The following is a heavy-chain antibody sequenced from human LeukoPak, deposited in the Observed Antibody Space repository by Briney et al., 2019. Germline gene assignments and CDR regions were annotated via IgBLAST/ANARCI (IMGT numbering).Heavy chain of an antibody. CDR1: GFTFRSYS. Sequence: PGGSLRLSCAASGFTFRSYSMNWVRQAPGKGLEWVSSISSSSSYIYYADSVKGRFTISRDNAKNSLYLQMNSLRAEDTAVYYCARRKTYYDILTGSPRYYFDYWGQGTLVTVSS. CDR2: ISSSSSYI. J-gene: IGHJ4*02. D-gene: IGHD3-9*01. V-gene: IGHV3-21*01. CDR3: ARRKTYYDILTGSPRYYFDY.